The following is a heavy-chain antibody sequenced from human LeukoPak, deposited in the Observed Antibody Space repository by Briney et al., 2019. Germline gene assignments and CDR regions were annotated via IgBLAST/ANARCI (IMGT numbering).Heavy chain of an antibody. Sequence: ASETLSLTCAVYGGSFSGYYWSWIRQPPGKGLEWIGEINHSGSTNYSPSLKSRVTISVDTSKNQFSLKLSSVTAADTAVYYCATRGECSSTSCYWFDPWGQGTLVTVSS. J-gene: IGHJ5*02. D-gene: IGHD2-2*01. CDR2: INHSGST. V-gene: IGHV4-34*01. CDR3: ATRGECSSTSCYWFDP. CDR1: GGSFSGYY.